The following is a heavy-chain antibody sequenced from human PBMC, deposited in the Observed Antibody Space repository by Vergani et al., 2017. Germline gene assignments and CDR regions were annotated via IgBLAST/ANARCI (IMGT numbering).Heavy chain of an antibody. Sequence: QVQLQESGPGLVKPSQTLSLTCTVSGGSISSGDYYWSWIRQPPGKGLEWIGYIYYSGSTYYNPSLKSRVTISVDTSKNQFSRKLSSVTAAYTAVYYCASALGGSGSYSPRWYYFDYWGQGTLVTVSS. CDR1: GGSISSGDYY. CDR3: ASALGGSGSYSPRWYYFDY. CDR2: IYYSGST. V-gene: IGHV4-30-4*08. D-gene: IGHD3-10*01. J-gene: IGHJ4*02.